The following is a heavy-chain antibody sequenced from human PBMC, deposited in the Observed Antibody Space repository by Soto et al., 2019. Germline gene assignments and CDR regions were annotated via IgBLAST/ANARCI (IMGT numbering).Heavy chain of an antibody. J-gene: IGHJ4*02. Sequence: SETLSLTCTVSGGSISSSSYYWGWIRQPPGKGLEWIGAIYYSGSTYYNPSLKSRVTISVDTPKNQFSLKLSSVTAADTAVYYCARLVVPIVGATHDYWGQGTLVTVSS. CDR3: ARLVVPIVGATHDY. D-gene: IGHD1-26*01. CDR1: GGSISSSSYY. V-gene: IGHV4-39*01. CDR2: IYYSGST.